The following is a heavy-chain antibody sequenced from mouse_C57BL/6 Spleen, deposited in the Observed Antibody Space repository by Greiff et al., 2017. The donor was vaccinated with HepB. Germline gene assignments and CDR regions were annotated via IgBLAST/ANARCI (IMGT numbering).Heavy chain of an antibody. D-gene: IGHD1-1*01. J-gene: IGHJ3*01. V-gene: IGHV7-3*01. Sequence: DVKLVESGGGLVQPGGSLSLSCAASGFTFTDYYMSWVRQPPGKALEWLGFIRNKANGYTTEYSASVKGRFTISRDNSQSILYLQMNALRAEDSATYYCARYYYGSSYFAYWGQGTLVTVSA. CDR2: IRNKANGYTT. CDR1: GFTFTDYY. CDR3: ARYYYGSSYFAY.